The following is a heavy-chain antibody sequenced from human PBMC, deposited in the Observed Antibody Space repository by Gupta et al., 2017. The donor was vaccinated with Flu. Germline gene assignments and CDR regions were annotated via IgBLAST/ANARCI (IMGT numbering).Heavy chain of an antibody. D-gene: IGHD6-19*01. V-gene: IGHV3-49*03. Sequence: EVQLVESVGGLVQPGRSLSLSCTASGFTFGDYALSWFRQAPGKGLEWVGFIRSKAYGGTTEYAASVKGRFTISRDDSKSIAYLQMNSLKTEDTAVYYCTRSLLAVAGMMHYWGQGTLVTVSS. CDR1: GFTFGDYA. CDR2: IRSKAYGGTT. J-gene: IGHJ4*02. CDR3: TRSLLAVAGMMHY.